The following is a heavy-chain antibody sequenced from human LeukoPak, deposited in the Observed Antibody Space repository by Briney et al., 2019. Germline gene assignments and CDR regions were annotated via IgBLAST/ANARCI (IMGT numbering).Heavy chain of an antibody. V-gene: IGHV3-7*03. D-gene: IGHD3-10*01. Sequence: SGGTLRLSCAASGFTFSSYWMSWVRQAPGKGLEWVANIKQDGSEKYYVDSVKGRFTISRDNAKNSLFLQMNSLRAEDTAVYYCAKDLIFYGSGSYYATAQHWGQGTLVTVSS. CDR1: GFTFSSYW. J-gene: IGHJ1*01. CDR3: AKDLIFYGSGSYYATAQH. CDR2: IKQDGSEK.